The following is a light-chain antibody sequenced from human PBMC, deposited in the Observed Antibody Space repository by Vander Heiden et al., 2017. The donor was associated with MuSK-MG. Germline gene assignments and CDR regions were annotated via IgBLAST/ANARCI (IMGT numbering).Light chain of an antibody. Sequence: DTQMTQSPSSLSASVGDRVTITCQASQGISSYLEWYQQKPGKAPKLLIYDASNWETGVPSRFSGSGSGTDFTLTISSLQTEDIATYYCQHCDNLPLTFGGGTKVEIK. CDR1: QGISSY. J-gene: IGKJ4*01. CDR2: DAS. V-gene: IGKV1-33*01. CDR3: QHCDNLPLT.